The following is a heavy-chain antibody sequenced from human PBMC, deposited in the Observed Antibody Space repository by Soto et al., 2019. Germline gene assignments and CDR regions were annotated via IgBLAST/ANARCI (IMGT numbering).Heavy chain of an antibody. J-gene: IGHJ4*02. V-gene: IGHV3-23*01. Sequence: PGGSLRLSCAASGFTFSSFAMSWVRQAPGKGLDWVSAISGSGGSTYSADSVKGRFTISRDNSENMLYLQMNSLRAEDTAVYYCARDLRGLRDYWGQGMLVTVSS. D-gene: IGHD2-15*01. CDR1: GFTFSSFA. CDR3: ARDLRGLRDY. CDR2: ISGSGGST.